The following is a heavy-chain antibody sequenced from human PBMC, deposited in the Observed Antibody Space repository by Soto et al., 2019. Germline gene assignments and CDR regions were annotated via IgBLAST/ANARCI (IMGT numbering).Heavy chain of an antibody. D-gene: IGHD5-12*01. Sequence: QVQLQQWGAGLLKPSETLSLTCAVYGGSFSGYYWSWIRQPPGKGLEWIGEINHSGSTNYNPSLKSRVTTSVDTSKNQFSLKLSSVTAADTAVYYCARTTDGVATSLRYFDLWGRGTLVTVSS. CDR3: ARTTDGVATSLRYFDL. J-gene: IGHJ2*01. V-gene: IGHV4-34*01. CDR2: INHSGST. CDR1: GGSFSGYY.